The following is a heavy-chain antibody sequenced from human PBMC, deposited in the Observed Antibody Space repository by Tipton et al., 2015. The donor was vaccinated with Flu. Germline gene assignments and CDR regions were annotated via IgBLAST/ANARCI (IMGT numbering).Heavy chain of an antibody. D-gene: IGHD3-10*01. CDR1: GGSVRSGSYS. J-gene: IGHJ3*02. Sequence: TLSLTCTVSGGSVRSGSYSWSWIRQPPGKGLEWIGYVYYSGTAKYNPSLTGRVTISVDTSENQFSLKLTSVTAADTALYYCARDQTYYYGSSDAFDIWGQGTMVSVSS. V-gene: IGHV4-61*01. CDR2: VYYSGTA. CDR3: ARDQTYYYGSSDAFDI.